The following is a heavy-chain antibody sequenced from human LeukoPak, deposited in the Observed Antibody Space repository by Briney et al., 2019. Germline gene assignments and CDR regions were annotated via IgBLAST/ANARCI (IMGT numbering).Heavy chain of an antibody. CDR1: GYTFTSYG. CDR2: INPYNGNT. CDR3: ARGLIYSSSSVWDDTFDI. J-gene: IGHJ3*02. Sequence: ASVKVSCKASGYTFTSYGISWVRQAPGQGLEWMGWINPYNGNTNYAQKLQGRVTMTTDTSTSTAYMELRSLRSDDTAVYYCARGLIYSSSSVWDDTFDIWGQGTMVTVSS. D-gene: IGHD6-6*01. V-gene: IGHV1-18*01.